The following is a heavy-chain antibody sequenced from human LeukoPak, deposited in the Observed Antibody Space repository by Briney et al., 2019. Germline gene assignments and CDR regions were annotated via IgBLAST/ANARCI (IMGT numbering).Heavy chain of an antibody. CDR1: GFTFSNAW. D-gene: IGHD1-14*01. CDR2: VKSEADGGAT. CDR3: INGTLLQGLVPYHLFHH. Sequence: KPGGSLRLSCGASGFTFSNAWMSWVRQTPGKGLEWVGRVKSEADGGATDYSAPVRGRFTVSRVDSRNTVYLQMNSLKTEDTAMYYCINGTLLQGLVPYHLFHHWGQGTLVTVSS. J-gene: IGHJ4*02. V-gene: IGHV3-15*01.